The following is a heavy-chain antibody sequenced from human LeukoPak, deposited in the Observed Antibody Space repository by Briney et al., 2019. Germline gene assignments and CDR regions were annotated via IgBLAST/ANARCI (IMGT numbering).Heavy chain of an antibody. V-gene: IGHV4-59*01. CDR3: ARSGVIAAAGPFDY. CDR1: GGSISSYY. CDR2: IYYSGST. Sequence: SETLSLTCTVSGGSISSYYWSWIRQPPGKGLEWIGYIYYSGSTNYNPSLKSRVTISVDTSKNQFSLKLSPVTAADTAVYYCARSGVIAAAGPFDYWGQGTLVTVSS. D-gene: IGHD6-13*01. J-gene: IGHJ4*02.